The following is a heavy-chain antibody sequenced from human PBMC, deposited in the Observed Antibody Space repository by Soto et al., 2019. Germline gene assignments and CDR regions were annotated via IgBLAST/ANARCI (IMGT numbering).Heavy chain of an antibody. CDR3: ARVYGYDYYYMDV. J-gene: IGHJ6*03. D-gene: IGHD2-2*02. V-gene: IGHV3-53*04. CDR2: IYSGGST. CDR1: GFTVSSNY. Sequence: GGSLRLSCAASGFTVSSNYMSWVRQAPGKGLEWVSVIYSGGSTYYADSVKGRFTISRHNSKNTLYLQMNSLRAEDTAVYYCARVYGYDYYYMDVWGKGTTVTVSS.